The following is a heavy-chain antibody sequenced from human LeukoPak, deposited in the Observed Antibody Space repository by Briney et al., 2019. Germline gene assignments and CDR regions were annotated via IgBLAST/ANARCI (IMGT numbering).Heavy chain of an antibody. CDR1: GYTFTGYY. CDR2: INPNSGGA. CDR3: ARDRRREYNWFDP. Sequence: ASVKVSCKASGYTFTGYYIHWVRQAPGQGLEWVGWINPNSGGAKYAQKFQDRVTMTRDTSTSTVYMELSSLRSEDTAVYYCARDRRREYNWFDPWGQGTLVTVSS. J-gene: IGHJ5*02. D-gene: IGHD3-10*01. V-gene: IGHV1-2*02.